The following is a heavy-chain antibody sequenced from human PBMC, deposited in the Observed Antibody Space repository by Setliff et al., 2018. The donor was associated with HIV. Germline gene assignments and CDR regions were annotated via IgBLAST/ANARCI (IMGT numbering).Heavy chain of an antibody. Sequence: GASVKVSCKTSGYTFTSFDITWVRQAPGRGLEWMGRISADSGNTNYAQKFQGRVTISADESTSTAYMELSSLRSEDTAVYYCASGDPMTAVDQLLERYYYMDVWGKGTTVTVSS. CDR3: ASGDPMTAVDQLLERYYYMDV. CDR1: GYTFTSFD. J-gene: IGHJ6*03. CDR2: ISADSGNT. D-gene: IGHD3-22*01. V-gene: IGHV1-18*01.